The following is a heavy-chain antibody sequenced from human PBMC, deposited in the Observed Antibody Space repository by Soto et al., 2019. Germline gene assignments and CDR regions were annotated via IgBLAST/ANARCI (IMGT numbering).Heavy chain of an antibody. D-gene: IGHD3-3*01. CDR2: MYYRGST. J-gene: IGHJ5*02. CDR1: SGSISSTIYS. V-gene: IGHV4-39*01. Sequence: SETLSLTCTVSSGSISSTIYSWDWIRQPPGKGLEWIGSMYYRGSTYYNPSLKSRVTISVDTSKNQFSLKLSSVTAADTAVYYCARQTMYYDFWSGPNWFDPWGQGTLVTVSS. CDR3: ARQTMYYDFWSGPNWFDP.